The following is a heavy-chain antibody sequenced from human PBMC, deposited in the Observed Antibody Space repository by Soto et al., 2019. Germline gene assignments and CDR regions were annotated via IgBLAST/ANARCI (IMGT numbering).Heavy chain of an antibody. D-gene: IGHD2-2*01. CDR3: VKVFPVGYCSSTTCYPFHY. V-gene: IGHV3-23*01. J-gene: IGHJ4*02. CDR2: ISGSGGST. Sequence: GGPLRLSCAASGFTFSSYAMSWVRQAPGKGLEWVSAISGSGGSTYYADSVKGRFTISRDNSKNTLYLQMNSLRAEDTAVYYFVKVFPVGYCSSTTCYPFHYWGQGTLVTVSS. CDR1: GFTFSSYA.